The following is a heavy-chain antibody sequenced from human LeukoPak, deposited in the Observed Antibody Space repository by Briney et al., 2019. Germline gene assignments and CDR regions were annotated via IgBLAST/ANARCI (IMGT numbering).Heavy chain of an antibody. CDR1: GGSISSYY. J-gene: IGHJ5*02. Sequence: SETLSLTCTVSGGSISSYYWSWIRQPAGKGLEWIGRISTSGSTNYSPSLRSRVTMSVDTSKNQFSLKLSSVTAADTAVYYCARVLKDCSGGSCYDWFDPWGQGTLVTVSS. CDR2: ISTSGST. D-gene: IGHD2-15*01. V-gene: IGHV4-4*07. CDR3: ARVLKDCSGGSCYDWFDP.